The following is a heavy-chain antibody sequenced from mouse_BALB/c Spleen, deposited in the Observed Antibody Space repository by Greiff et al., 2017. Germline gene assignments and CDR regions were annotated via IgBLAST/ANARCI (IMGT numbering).Heavy chain of an antibody. CDR2: IRLKSNNYAT. CDR1: GFTFSNYW. V-gene: IGHV6-6*02. CDR3: TREYFLYDAHLDY. J-gene: IGHJ2*01. Sequence: EVKLEESGGGLVQPGGSMKLSCVASGFTFSNYWMNWVRQSPEKGLEWVAEIRLKSNNYATHYAESVKGRFTISRDDSKSSVYLQMNNLRAEDTGIYYCTREYFLYDAHLDYGGQGTTLTVSS. D-gene: IGHD2-3*01.